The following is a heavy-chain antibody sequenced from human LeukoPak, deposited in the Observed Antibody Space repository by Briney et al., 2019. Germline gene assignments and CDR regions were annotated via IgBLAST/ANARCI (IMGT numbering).Heavy chain of an antibody. CDR1: GYTFTGYY. D-gene: IGHD6-13*01. Sequence: GASVKVSCKASGYTFTGYYMHWVRQAPGQGLEWMGWINPNSGGTNYTQKFQGWVTMTRDTSISTAYMELRSLRSDDTAVYYCARDRVGQQLDYWGQGTLVTVSS. V-gene: IGHV1-2*04. CDR2: INPNSGGT. J-gene: IGHJ4*02. CDR3: ARDRVGQQLDY.